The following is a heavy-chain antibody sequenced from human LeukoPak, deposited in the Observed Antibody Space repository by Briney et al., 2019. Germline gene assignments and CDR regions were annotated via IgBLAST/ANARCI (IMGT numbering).Heavy chain of an antibody. J-gene: IGHJ1*01. CDR2: ISYHESNK. D-gene: IGHD3-22*01. V-gene: IGHV3-30*18. CDR1: GFTFSSYS. Sequence: PGGSLRLSCTASGFTFSSYSLYWVRQAPGKGLECVAVISYHESNKYYADSVKGRFTISRDNSKNTLYLQMNSLRAEDTAVYYCAKPYYYDVGYFQHWGQGTLVTVSS. CDR3: AKPYYYDVGYFQH.